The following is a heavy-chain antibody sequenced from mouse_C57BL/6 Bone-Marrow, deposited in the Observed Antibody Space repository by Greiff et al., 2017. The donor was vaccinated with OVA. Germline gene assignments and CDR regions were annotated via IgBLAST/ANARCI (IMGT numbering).Heavy chain of an antibody. CDR1: GYSITSGYY. J-gene: IGHJ2*01. CDR3: ARGNWDYFDY. CDR2: ISYDGSN. V-gene: IGHV3-6*01. Sequence: EVQLVESGPGLVKPSQSLSLTCSVTGYSITSGYYWNWIRQFPGNKLEWMGYISYDGSNNYNPSLKNRISITRDTSKNQFFLKLNSVTTEDTATYYCARGNWDYFDYWGQGTTLKVSS. D-gene: IGHD4-1*01.